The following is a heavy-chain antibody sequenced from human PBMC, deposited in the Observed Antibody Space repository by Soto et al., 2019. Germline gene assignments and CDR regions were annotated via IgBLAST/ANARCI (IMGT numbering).Heavy chain of an antibody. CDR2: INAGNGNT. CDR3: ASAGYYDFWRYMDV. Sequence: QVQLVQSGAEVKKPGASVKVSCKASGYTFTSYAMHWVRQAPGQRREWMGWINAGNGNTKYSQKIQGRVTITRDTSASTAYMELSSLRSEDTAVYYCASAGYYDFWRYMDVWGKGTTVTVSS. V-gene: IGHV1-3*01. CDR1: GYTFTSYA. J-gene: IGHJ6*03. D-gene: IGHD3-3*01.